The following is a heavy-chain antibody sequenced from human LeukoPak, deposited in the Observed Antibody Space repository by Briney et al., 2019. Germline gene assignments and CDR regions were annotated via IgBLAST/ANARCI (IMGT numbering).Heavy chain of an antibody. CDR2: MNPNSGNT. D-gene: IGHD7-27*01. J-gene: IGHJ4*02. V-gene: IGHV1-8*01. Sequence: GASVKVSCKASGYTFTSYDINWVRQATGQGLEWMGWMNPNSGNTGYAQKFQGRVTMTRNTSISTAYMELSSLRSEDTAVYYCATAPTARNWGIHPALDYWGQGTLVTVSS. CDR1: GYTFTSYD. CDR3: ATAPTARNWGIHPALDY.